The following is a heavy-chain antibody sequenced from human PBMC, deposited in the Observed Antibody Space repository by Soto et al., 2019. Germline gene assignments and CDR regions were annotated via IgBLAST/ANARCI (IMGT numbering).Heavy chain of an antibody. CDR3: AREPYYGDYSFDP. D-gene: IGHD4-17*01. Sequence: ASVKVSCKASGGTFSSYAISWVRQAPGQRLEWMGWINAGNGHTKYSQKFQGRVTITRDTSASRAYMELSSLRSEDTAVYYCAREPYYGDYSFDPWGQGTLVTVSS. J-gene: IGHJ5*02. CDR1: GGTFSSYA. V-gene: IGHV1-3*01. CDR2: INAGNGHT.